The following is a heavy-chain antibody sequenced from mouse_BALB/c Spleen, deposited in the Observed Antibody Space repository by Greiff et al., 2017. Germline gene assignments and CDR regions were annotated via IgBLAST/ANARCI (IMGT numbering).Heavy chain of an antibody. CDR2: ILPGSGST. J-gene: IGHJ4*01. Sequence: VQVVESGAELLKPGASVKISCKATGYTFSSYWIEWVKQRPGHGLEWIGEILPGSGSTNYNEKFKGKATFTADTSSNTAYMQLSSMTSEDSAVYDCASGNYAMDYWGQGTTVTVSA. V-gene: IGHV1-9*01. CDR3: ASGNYAMDY. CDR1: GYTFSSYW. D-gene: IGHD1-1*02.